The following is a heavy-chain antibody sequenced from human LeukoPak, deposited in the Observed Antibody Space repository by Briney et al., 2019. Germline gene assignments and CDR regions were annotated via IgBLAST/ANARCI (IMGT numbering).Heavy chain of an antibody. J-gene: IGHJ4*02. CDR2: INPNSGGT. D-gene: IGHD1-26*01. CDR1: GYTFTGYY. CDR3: ARGLYSGRPAVVDY. V-gene: IGHV1-2*02. Sequence: ASVKVSCEASGYTFTGYYMHWVRQAPGQGLEWMGWINPNSGGTNYAQKFQGRVTMTRDTSISTAYMELSRLRSDDTAVYYCARGLYSGRPAVVDYWGQGTLVTVSS.